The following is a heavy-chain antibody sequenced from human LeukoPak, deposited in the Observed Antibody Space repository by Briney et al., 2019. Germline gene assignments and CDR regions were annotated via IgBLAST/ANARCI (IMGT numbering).Heavy chain of an antibody. CDR2: YSGST. CDR3: ARAYYGSGSYPFDY. J-gene: IGHJ4*02. V-gene: IGHV4-59*01. CDR1: GGSISSYY. D-gene: IGHD3-10*01. Sequence: PSETLSLTCTVSGGSISSYYWSWIRQPPGKGLEWIGYYSGSTNYNPSLKSRVTISVDTSKNQFSLKVNSVTAADTAVYYCARAYYGSGSYPFDYWGQGTLVTASS.